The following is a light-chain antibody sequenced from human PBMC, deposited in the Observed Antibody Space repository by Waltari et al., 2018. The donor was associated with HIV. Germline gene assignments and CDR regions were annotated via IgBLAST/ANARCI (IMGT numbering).Light chain of an antibody. V-gene: IGLV2-23*02. J-gene: IGLJ1*01. CDR3: CSYASSTTYV. CDR1: NRYVGNYNL. CDR2: EVN. Sequence: QSALTQPASVSGSPGQSITISCTGTNRYVGNYNLVYWYQQHPGKAPKHMIYEVNKRPSGISDRFSGSKSDNTASLTISGLQAEDEADYYCCSYASSTTYVFGTGTKITVL.